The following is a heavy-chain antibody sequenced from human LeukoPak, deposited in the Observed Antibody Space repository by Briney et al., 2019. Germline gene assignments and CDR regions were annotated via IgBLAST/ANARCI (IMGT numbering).Heavy chain of an antibody. Sequence: SETLSLTCTVSGGSISSSSYYWGWIRHPPGKGLEWIGSIYYSGSTYYNPSRKSRVTISVDTSKNQFSLKLSYVQAADQAVYYCARQEQYCSGGSCSIDFDYWGQGTLVTVSS. CDR1: GGSISSSSYY. CDR3: ARQEQYCSGGSCSIDFDY. J-gene: IGHJ4*02. D-gene: IGHD2-15*01. V-gene: IGHV4-39*01. CDR2: IYYSGST.